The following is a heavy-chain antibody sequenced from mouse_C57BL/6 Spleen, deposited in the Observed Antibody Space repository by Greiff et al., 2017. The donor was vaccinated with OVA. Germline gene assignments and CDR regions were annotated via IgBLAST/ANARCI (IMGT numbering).Heavy chain of an antibody. V-gene: IGHV5-4*01. Sequence: EVQRVESGGGLVKPGGSLKLSCAASGFTFSSYAMSWVRQTPEKRLEWVATISDGGSYTYYPDNVKGRFTISRDNAKNNLYLQMSHLKSEDTAMYYCARAKFSMYYYGSSNYFDYWGQGTTLTVSS. CDR2: ISDGGSYT. CDR1: GFTFSSYA. CDR3: ARAKFSMYYYGSSNYFDY. D-gene: IGHD1-1*01. J-gene: IGHJ2*01.